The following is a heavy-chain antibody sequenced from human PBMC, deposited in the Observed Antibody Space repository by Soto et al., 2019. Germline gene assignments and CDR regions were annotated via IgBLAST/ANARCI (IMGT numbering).Heavy chain of an antibody. J-gene: IGHJ6*02. CDR3: AREPTGTPPPSFSDGMDV. CDR2: ISSSGSTI. CDR1: GFTFSSYE. V-gene: IGHV3-48*03. D-gene: IGHD1-1*01. Sequence: GGSLRLSCAASGFTFSSYEMNWVRQAPGKGLEWVSYISSSGSTIYYADSVKGRFTISRDNAKNSLYLQMNSLRAEDTAVYYCAREPTGTPPPSFSDGMDVWGQGTTVTVSS.